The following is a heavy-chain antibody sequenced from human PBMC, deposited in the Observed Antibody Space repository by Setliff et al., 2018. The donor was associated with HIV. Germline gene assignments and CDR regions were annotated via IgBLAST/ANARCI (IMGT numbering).Heavy chain of an antibody. V-gene: IGHV4-61*02. CDR2: MYTTGST. Sequence: PSETLSLTCIVSGGSVNIGAYYWSWIRQPAGKGLEWIGRMYTTGSTKYNPSLESRVTMSLDTSKNHFSLELSSVTAADTAVYYCAREPGSGWYYFDNWGQGTLV. CDR3: AREPGSGWYYFDN. D-gene: IGHD6-19*01. CDR1: GGSVNIGAYY. J-gene: IGHJ4*02.